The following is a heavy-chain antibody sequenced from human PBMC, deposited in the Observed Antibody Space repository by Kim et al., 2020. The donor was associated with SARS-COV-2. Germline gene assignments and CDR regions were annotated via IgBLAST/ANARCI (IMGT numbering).Heavy chain of an antibody. V-gene: IGHV3-48*02. CDR1: GFTFSSYS. CDR3: ASVAAAGTLYYYYGMDV. J-gene: IGHJ6*02. Sequence: GGSLRLSCAASGFTFSSYSMNWVRQAPGKGLEWVSYISSSSSSTIYYADSVKGRFTISRDNAKNSLYLQMNSLRDEDTAVYYCASVAAAGTLYYYYGMDVWGQGTTVTVSS. CDR2: ISSSSSSTI. D-gene: IGHD6-13*01.